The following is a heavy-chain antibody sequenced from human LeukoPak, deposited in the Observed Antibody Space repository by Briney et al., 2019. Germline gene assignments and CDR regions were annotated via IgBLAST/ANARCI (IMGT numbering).Heavy chain of an antibody. Sequence: ETLSPTCALYGGSPSGYYWSWIRQPPGKGLEWIGEIYLSGSTNYNPSLTSRATISVDTPKNQFSLMLRSVPPADTAVYYCAGRAIGVGQAAFPPPIDYWGQGTLVTVSS. D-gene: IGHD2-2*01. J-gene: IGHJ4*02. CDR3: AGRAIGVGQAAFPPPIDY. CDR2: IYLSGST. V-gene: IGHV4-34*01. CDR1: GGSPSGYY.